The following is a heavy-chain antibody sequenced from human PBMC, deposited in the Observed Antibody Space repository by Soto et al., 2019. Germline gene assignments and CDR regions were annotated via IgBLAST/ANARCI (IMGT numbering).Heavy chain of an antibody. CDR1: GFTFSDFY. V-gene: IGHV3-23*01. CDR3: ANSIAVAGTGGGYYYYGMDV. J-gene: IGHJ6*02. Sequence: GGSLRLSCAASGFTFSDFYMTWIRQAPGKGLEWVSAISGSGGSTYYADSVKGRFTISRDNSKNTLYLQMNSLRAEDTAVYYCANSIAVAGTGGGYYYYGMDVWGQGTTVTVSS. CDR2: ISGSGGST. D-gene: IGHD6-19*01.